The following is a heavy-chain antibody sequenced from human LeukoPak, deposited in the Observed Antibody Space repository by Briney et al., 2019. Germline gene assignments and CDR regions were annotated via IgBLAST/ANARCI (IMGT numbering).Heavy chain of an antibody. Sequence: GASVKVSCKASGYTFTGYYMHWVRQAPGQGLEWMGWINPNSGGTNYAQKFQGRVTMTRDTSISTAYMELSRLRSDDTAVYYCASFGPKRPESDRGYSNYYYYMDVWGKGTTVTVSS. J-gene: IGHJ6*03. V-gene: IGHV1-2*02. CDR2: INPNSGGT. CDR1: GYTFTGYY. CDR3: ASFGPKRPESDRGYSNYYYYMDV. D-gene: IGHD4-11*01.